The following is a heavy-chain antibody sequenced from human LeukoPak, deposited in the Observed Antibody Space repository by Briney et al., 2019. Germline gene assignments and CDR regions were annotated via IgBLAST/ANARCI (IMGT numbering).Heavy chain of an antibody. Sequence: SETLSLTCAVSGGSISSSNWWSWVRQPPGKGLEWIGEIYHSGSTNYNPSLKGRVTISVDKSKNQFSLKLSSVTAADTAVYYCASQWELRAWFDPWGRGTLVTVSS. CDR3: ASQWELRAWFDP. J-gene: IGHJ5*02. CDR1: GGSISSSNW. V-gene: IGHV4-4*02. D-gene: IGHD1-26*01. CDR2: IYHSGST.